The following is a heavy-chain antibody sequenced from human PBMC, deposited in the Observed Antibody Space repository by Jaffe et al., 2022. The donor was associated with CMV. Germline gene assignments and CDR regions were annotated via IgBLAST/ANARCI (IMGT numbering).Heavy chain of an antibody. V-gene: IGHV3-48*02. CDR1: GFTFSSYS. J-gene: IGHJ6*02. CDR2: ISSSSSTI. CDR3: ARDHTVFQWLDATYGMDV. D-gene: IGHD6-19*01. Sequence: EVQLVESGGGLVQPGGSLRLSCAASGFTFSSYSMNWVRQAPGKGLEWVSYISSSSSTIYYADSVKGRFTISRDNAKNSLYLQMNSLRDEDTAVYYCARDHTVFQWLDATYGMDVWGQGTTVTVSS.